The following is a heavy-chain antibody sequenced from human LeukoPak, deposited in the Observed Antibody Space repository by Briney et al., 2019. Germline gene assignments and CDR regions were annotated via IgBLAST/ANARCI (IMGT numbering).Heavy chain of an antibody. CDR1: GFTFSDYY. J-gene: IGHJ5*02. CDR2: ISSSGSTL. V-gene: IGHV3-11*04. CDR3: ARDRGYCSGGSCYWNSFDP. Sequence: GGSLRLSCASSGFTFSDYYMSWIRQAPGKGLEGVSYISSSGSTLYYADSVKGRFTISRDNAKNSLYLQMNSLRAEDTAVYYCARDRGYCSGGSCYWNSFDPWGQGTLVTVSS. D-gene: IGHD2-15*01.